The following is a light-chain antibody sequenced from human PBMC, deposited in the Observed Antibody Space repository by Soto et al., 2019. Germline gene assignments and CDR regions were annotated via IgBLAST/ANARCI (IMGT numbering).Light chain of an antibody. V-gene: IGLV1-44*01. J-gene: IGLJ1*01. CDR2: GDN. CDR3: ASWDNSLNGLYV. Sequence: VLTQPPSASGTPGQRVTISSSGGSSNIGTNFVYWYQQLPGTAPKLLLYGDNQRPSGVPDRFSASKSGASASLAISGLQSEDEATYYCASWDNSLNGLYVFGAGTKVTVL. CDR1: SSNIGTNF.